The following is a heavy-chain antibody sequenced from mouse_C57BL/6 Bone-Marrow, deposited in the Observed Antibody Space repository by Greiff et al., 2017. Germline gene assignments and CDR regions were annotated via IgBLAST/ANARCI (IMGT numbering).Heavy chain of an antibody. Sequence: QVHVKQSGPELARPWASVKISCQAFYTFSRRVHFAIRDTNYWMQWVKQRPGQGLEWIGAIYPGNGDTSYNQKCKGKATLTADKSSSTAYMQLSSLTSEDSAVYYCAYRWLLPYWYFDVWGTGTTVTVSS. CDR1: YTFSRRVH. CDR3: SEDSAVYYCAYRWLLPYWYFDV. CDR2: GQGLEWIG. V-gene: IGHV1-87*01. D-gene: IGHD2-3*01. J-gene: IGHJ1*03.